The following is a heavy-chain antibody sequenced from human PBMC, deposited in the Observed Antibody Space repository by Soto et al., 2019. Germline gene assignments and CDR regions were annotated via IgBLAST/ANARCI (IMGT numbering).Heavy chain of an antibody. CDR2: INTDGSST. D-gene: IGHD3-22*01. CDR1: GFPFSRYR. V-gene: IGHV3-74*01. CDR3: ARTGYYYDTRGYDFDY. J-gene: IGHJ4*02. Sequence: GGPPSLSCAAAGFPFSRYRMHWLRQAPGQGLVWVSRINTDGSSTTYADSVKGRFAISRDNAKNTLYLQMNSRRAEDTAVYYCARTGYYYDTRGYDFDYWGQGILVTVSS.